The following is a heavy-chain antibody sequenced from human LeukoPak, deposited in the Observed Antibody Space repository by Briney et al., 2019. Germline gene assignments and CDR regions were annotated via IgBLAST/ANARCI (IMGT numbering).Heavy chain of an antibody. CDR3: ARGRGFLDY. J-gene: IGHJ4*02. V-gene: IGHV3-48*04. CDR2: IRTSDNAV. CDR1: GFTFSSYA. D-gene: IGHD5-12*01. Sequence: PGGSLRLSCAASGFTFSSYAMSWVRQAPGKGLEWVSYIRTSDNAVYYADSVKGRFTISRDNAKNSLYLQMNSLRVDDRAVYYCARGRGFLDYWGQGTLVTVFS.